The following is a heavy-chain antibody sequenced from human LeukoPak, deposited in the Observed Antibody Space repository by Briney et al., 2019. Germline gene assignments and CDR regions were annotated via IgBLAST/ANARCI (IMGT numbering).Heavy chain of an antibody. D-gene: IGHD3-22*01. J-gene: IGHJ4*02. CDR3: AKEWSYYDSSGYSGGGY. CDR1: GFTFSSYG. V-gene: IGHV3-30*02. Sequence: PGGSLRLSCAASGFTFSSYGMHWVRQAPGKGLEWVAFIRYDGSNKYYADSVKGRFTISRDNSKNTLYLQMNSLRAEDTAVYYCAKEWSYYDSSGYSGGGYWGQGTLVTVSS. CDR2: IRYDGSNK.